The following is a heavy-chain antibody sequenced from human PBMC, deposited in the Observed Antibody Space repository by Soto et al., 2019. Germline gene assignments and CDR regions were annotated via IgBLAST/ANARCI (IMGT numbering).Heavy chain of an antibody. CDR3: AREGLTFGRGAVGGAFDI. Sequence: QVQLVQSGTEVRKPGSSVKVSCKASGGTFDSNAISWVRLAPGQGLEWMGGIIPIFGTINNAQKFQDRVTTTADESANIVYMELSSLRSEDTGRYYCAREGLTFGRGAVGGAFDIWGQGTLVTVSS. D-gene: IGHD2-2*01. CDR2: IIPIFGTI. J-gene: IGHJ3*02. CDR1: GGTFDSNA. V-gene: IGHV1-69*12.